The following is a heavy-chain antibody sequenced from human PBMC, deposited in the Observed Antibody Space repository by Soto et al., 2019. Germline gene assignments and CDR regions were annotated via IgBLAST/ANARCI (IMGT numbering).Heavy chain of an antibody. Sequence: SETLSLTCAVYGGSFSGYYWSWIRQPPGKGLEWIGEINHSGSTNYNPSLKIRFTISVDTSKNQFSLKLSSVTAADTAVYYCARGRADAKYCTNGVCYTRYLDYWGQGTLVTVSS. CDR1: GGSFSGYY. CDR3: ARGRADAKYCTNGVCYTRYLDY. CDR2: INHSGST. J-gene: IGHJ4*02. D-gene: IGHD2-8*01. V-gene: IGHV4-34*01.